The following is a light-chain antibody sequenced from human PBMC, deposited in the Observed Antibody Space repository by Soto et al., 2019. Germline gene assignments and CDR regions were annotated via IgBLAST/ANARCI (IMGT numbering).Light chain of an antibody. J-gene: IGKJ1*01. V-gene: IGKV1-39*01. CDR2: AAS. Sequence: DIQVTQSPSSLSASGGDRVTITCRASQTISRFLNWYQQKPGKAPKLLIYAASSLQSGVPSRYSGSGSGTDFTLTISSLQPEDSASYYCQQSYMTPWTFGQGTRVEIK. CDR1: QTISRF. CDR3: QQSYMTPWT.